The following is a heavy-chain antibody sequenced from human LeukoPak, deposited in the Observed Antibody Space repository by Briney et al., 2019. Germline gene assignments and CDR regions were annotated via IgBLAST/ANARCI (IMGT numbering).Heavy chain of an antibody. Sequence: ASVKVSCKASGGTFTSYAISWVRQAPGQGLEWMGGIIPIIGTANYAQKFQGRVTITADESTSTAYMELSSLRSEDTAVYYCARAGTGSSYGMDVWGQGTTVTVSS. CDR2: IIPIIGTA. CDR1: GGTFTSYA. D-gene: IGHD3-10*01. J-gene: IGHJ6*02. V-gene: IGHV1-69*13. CDR3: ARAGTGSSYGMDV.